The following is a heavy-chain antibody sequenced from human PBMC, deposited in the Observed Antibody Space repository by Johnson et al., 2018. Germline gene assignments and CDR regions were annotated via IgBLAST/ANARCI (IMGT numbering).Heavy chain of an antibody. CDR2: IKPDESEK. CDR1: GFIFRSYW. V-gene: IGHV3-7*01. D-gene: IGHD1-26*01. CDR3: AREGGVGARNYYGMDV. Sequence: EVQLVEAGGGLVQPGGSLGLSCAASGFIFRSYWMSWVRQAPGKGLEWVANIKPDESEKHYVDSVKGRFTISRDNAKNSLYLQMNSLRAEDTAVYYCAREGGVGARNYYGMDVWGQGTTVTVSS. J-gene: IGHJ6*02.